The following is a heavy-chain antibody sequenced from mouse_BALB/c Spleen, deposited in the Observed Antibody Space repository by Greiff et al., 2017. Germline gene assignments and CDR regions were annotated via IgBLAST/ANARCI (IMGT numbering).Heavy chain of an antibody. CDR2: IDPENGNT. J-gene: IGHJ1*01. CDR1: GFNIKDYY. V-gene: IGHV14-1*02. Sequence: VQLQQSGAELVRPGALVKLSCKASGFNIKDYYMHWVKQRPEQGLEWIGWIDPENGNTIYDPKFQGKASITADTSSNTAYLQLSSLTSEDTAVYYCVLVRPSYWDLDVWGEGTTVTVSS. CDR3: VLVRPSYWDLDV. D-gene: IGHD1-2*01.